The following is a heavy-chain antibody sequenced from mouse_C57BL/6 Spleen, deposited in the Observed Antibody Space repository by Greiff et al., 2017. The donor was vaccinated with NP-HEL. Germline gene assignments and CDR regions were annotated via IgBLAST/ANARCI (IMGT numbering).Heavy chain of an antibody. D-gene: IGHD2-4*01. CDR3: ATLYYDYGLGFAY. J-gene: IGHJ3*01. CDR2: IDPSDSET. V-gene: IGHV1-52*01. CDR1: GYTFTSYW. Sequence: VQLQQSGAELVRPGSSVKLSCKASGYTFTSYWMHWVKQRPIQGLEWIGNIDPSDSETHYNQKFKDKATLTVDKSSSTAYMQLSSLTSEDSAFYYGATLYYDYGLGFAYWGQGTLVTVSA.